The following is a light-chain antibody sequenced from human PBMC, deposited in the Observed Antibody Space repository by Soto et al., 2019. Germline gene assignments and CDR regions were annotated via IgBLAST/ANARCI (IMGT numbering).Light chain of an antibody. J-gene: IGLJ3*02. CDR1: SSNIGAGSD. CDR2: GNN. CDR3: QSYDSSLSGSRV. Sequence: QSVLTQPPSVSGAPGQRVTISCTGSSSNIGAGSDVHWYQRLPGTAPKLLIYGNNNRPSGVPDRFSVSKSGTSASLAITGLQAEDEADYYCQSYDSSLSGSRVFGGGTKVTVL. V-gene: IGLV1-40*01.